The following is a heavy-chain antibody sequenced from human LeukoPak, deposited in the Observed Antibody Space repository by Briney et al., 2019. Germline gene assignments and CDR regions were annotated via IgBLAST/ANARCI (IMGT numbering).Heavy chain of an antibody. CDR2: INPSGLST. J-gene: IGHJ4*02. CDR3: ARKAQYNGHYPLDY. D-gene: IGHD1-7*01. CDR1: GNTISDSY. Sequence: ASVKVSCKASGNTISDSYMHWVRQAPGQGLEWMGIINPSGLSTSYAQKFQGRFTISRDSSKNTLFLQMNSLRAEDTALYFCARKAQYNGHYPLDYWGQGTLVTVSS. V-gene: IGHV1-46*01.